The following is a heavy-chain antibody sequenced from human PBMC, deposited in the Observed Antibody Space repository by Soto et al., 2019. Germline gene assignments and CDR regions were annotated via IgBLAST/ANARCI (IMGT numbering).Heavy chain of an antibody. CDR2: IYYSGST. V-gene: IGHV4-31*03. D-gene: IGHD1-1*01. Sequence: QVQLQESGPGLVKPSQTLSLTCTVSGGSISSVGYYWSWIRQHPGKGLEWIGYIYYSGSTYYNPSLKSRVTISVDTSKNQFSLKLSSVTAADTAVYYCARGIGWNLPPYYYMDVWGKGTTVTVSS. CDR3: ARGIGWNLPPYYYMDV. CDR1: GGSISSVGYY. J-gene: IGHJ6*03.